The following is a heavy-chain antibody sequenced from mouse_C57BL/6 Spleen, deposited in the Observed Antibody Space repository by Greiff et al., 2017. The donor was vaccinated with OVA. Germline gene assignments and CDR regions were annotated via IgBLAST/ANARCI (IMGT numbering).Heavy chain of an antibody. D-gene: IGHD3-3*01. V-gene: IGHV1-19*01. Sequence: VQLKQSGPVLVKPGASVKMSCKASGYTFTDYYMNWVKQSHGKSLEWIGVINPYNGGTSYNQKFKGKATLTVDKSSSTAYMELNSLTSEDSAVYYCARGGRGYFDYWGQGTTLTVSS. CDR1: GYTFTDYY. CDR2: INPYNGGT. J-gene: IGHJ2*01. CDR3: ARGGRGYFDY.